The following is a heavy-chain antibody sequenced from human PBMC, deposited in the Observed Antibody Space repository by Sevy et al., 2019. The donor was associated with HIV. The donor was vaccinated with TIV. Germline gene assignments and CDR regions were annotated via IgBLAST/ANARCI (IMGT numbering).Heavy chain of an antibody. CDR1: GFTFSSYG. CDR3: AKDQDTAIYYYYYGIDV. Sequence: GGSLRLSCAASGFTFSSYGMHWVRQAPGKGLEWVAVISYDGSNKYYADSVKGRFTISRDNSKNTLYLQMNSLRAEDTAVYCCAKDQDTAIYYYYYGIDVWGQGTTVTVSS. D-gene: IGHD5-18*01. V-gene: IGHV3-30*18. CDR2: ISYDGSNK. J-gene: IGHJ6*02.